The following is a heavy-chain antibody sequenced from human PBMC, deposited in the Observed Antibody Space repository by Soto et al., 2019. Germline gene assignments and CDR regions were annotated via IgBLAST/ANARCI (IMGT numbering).Heavy chain of an antibody. CDR1: GFTFSNYW. J-gene: IGHJ4*02. Sequence: EVHLVESGGGLVQPEGSLVLSCAASGFTFSNYWMSWVRQTPGRGLEWVANINQGGSESYYVDSAKGRFTISRDNAENSLFLQISSLGVEDTAVYYCARGLYFFDYWGQGILVTVSS. CDR2: INQGGSES. CDR3: ARGLYFFDY. V-gene: IGHV3-7*01.